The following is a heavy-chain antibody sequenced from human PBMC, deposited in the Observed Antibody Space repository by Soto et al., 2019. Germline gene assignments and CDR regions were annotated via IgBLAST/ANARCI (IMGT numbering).Heavy chain of an antibody. Sequence: QLQLQESGPGLVKPSETLSLTCTVSGGSISSSSYYWGWIRQPPGKGLEWIGSIYYSGSTYYNPSLKTRVTISVDTSKNQFSLKLSSVTAADTAVYYCATEPTDYSGGDCYHLPNWGQGTLVTVSS. CDR1: GGSISSSSYY. D-gene: IGHD2-21*02. V-gene: IGHV4-39*01. CDR3: ATEPTDYSGGDCYHLPN. J-gene: IGHJ4*02. CDR2: IYYSGST.